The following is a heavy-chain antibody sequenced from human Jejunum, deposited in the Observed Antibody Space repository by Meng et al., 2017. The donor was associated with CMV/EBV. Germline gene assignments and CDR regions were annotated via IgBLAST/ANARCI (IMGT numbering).Heavy chain of an antibody. D-gene: IGHD2-21*01. V-gene: IGHV4-34*01. Sequence: QGPLQEWGAGLLKPSVTLSLTCGVYGGSFSSYYWSWIRQPPGKGLEWIAEINHSGSTNYNPSLKSRVTISLDTSNSHFSLKLTSVTAADTAVYFCARGGGDPIRGVLPFDYWGQGTLVTVSS. J-gene: IGHJ4*02. CDR3: ARGGGDPIRGVLPFDY. CDR2: INHSGST. CDR1: GGSFSSYY.